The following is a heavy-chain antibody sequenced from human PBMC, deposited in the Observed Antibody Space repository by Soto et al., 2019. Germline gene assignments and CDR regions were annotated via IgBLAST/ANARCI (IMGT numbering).Heavy chain of an antibody. J-gene: IGHJ4*02. CDR2: ISGSGGTT. CDR1: GFTFSNYA. CDR3: AKTPRQWLVYVDY. Sequence: EVQLLESGGGLVQPGGSLRLSCVASGFTFSNYAMSWVRQAPGKGLEWVSGISGSGGTTYYADSVKGRFTVSRDISKDTLNLQMNSLRAEDTAIYYCAKTPRQWLVYVDYWGQGTLVTVSS. V-gene: IGHV3-23*01. D-gene: IGHD6-19*01.